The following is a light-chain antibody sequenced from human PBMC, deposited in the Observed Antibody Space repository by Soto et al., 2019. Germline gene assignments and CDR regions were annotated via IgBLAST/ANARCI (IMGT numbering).Light chain of an antibody. J-gene: IGKJ4*01. CDR2: GSS. CDR3: HQYGSSPPT. Sequence: EIVLTQSPGTLSLSPGERVNLSCRASQSVSSRYVAWYQHKTGQPPRLLISGSSSRATGIPDRFSGSGSGADCTLTISGLEPDDFAVYYWHQYGSSPPTFGGGTKVEIK. CDR1: QSVSSRY. V-gene: IGKV3-20*01.